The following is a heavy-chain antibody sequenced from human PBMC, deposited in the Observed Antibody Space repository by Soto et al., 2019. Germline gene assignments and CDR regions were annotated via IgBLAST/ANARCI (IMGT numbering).Heavy chain of an antibody. CDR2: ISGSGGST. V-gene: IGHV3-23*01. Sequence: GGSLRLSCAASGFTFSSYAMSWVRQAPGKGLEWVSAISGSGGSTYYADSVKGRFTISRDTSKNQFSLKLSSVTAADTAVYYCARVLGGYEPMVDPWGQGTLVTVSS. J-gene: IGHJ5*02. CDR1: GFTFSSYA. CDR3: ARVLGGYEPMVDP. D-gene: IGHD5-12*01.